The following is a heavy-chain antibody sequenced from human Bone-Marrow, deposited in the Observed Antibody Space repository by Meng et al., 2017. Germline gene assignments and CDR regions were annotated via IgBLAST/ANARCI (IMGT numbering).Heavy chain of an antibody. CDR2: IETNSDGGTT. V-gene: IGHV3-15*04. CDR1: GLSFTDAW. D-gene: IGHD6-13*01. CDR3: ATGAAAADH. Sequence: GESLKISCVASGLSFTDAWMSWVRQAPGKGLEWVGRIETNSDGGTTDYAAPVKGRFTISRDDSKNTLYLQMNSLINEDTAVYFCATGAAAADHWGQGTRVTVSS. J-gene: IGHJ4*02.